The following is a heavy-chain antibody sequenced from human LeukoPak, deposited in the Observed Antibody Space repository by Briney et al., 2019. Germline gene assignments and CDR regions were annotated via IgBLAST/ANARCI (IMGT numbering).Heavy chain of an antibody. CDR3: ARVAPITTFDFPLFDY. V-gene: IGHV3-21*01. J-gene: IGHJ4*02. CDR2: ISSSSSYI. CDR1: GFTFSSCS. D-gene: IGHD3-3*01. Sequence: GGSLRLSCAASGFTFSSCSMNWVRQAPGKGLEWVSSISSSSSYIYYADSVKGRFTISRDNAKNSLYLQMNSLRAEDTAVYYCARVAPITTFDFPLFDYWGQGTLVTVSS.